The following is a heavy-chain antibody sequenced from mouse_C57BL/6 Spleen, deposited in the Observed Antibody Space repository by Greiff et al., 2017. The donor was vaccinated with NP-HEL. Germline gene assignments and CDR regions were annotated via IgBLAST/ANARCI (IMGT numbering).Heavy chain of an antibody. Sequence: VQLQQSGAELAKPGASVKLSCKASGYTFTSYWMHWVKQRPGQGLEWIGYINPSSGYTKYNQKFKDKATLTAEKSSSTAYMQLSSLTYEDSAVYYCARISYDSYAMDYWGQGTSVTVSS. J-gene: IGHJ4*01. D-gene: IGHD2-10*02. CDR3: ARISYDSYAMDY. V-gene: IGHV1-7*01. CDR2: INPSSGYT. CDR1: GYTFTSYW.